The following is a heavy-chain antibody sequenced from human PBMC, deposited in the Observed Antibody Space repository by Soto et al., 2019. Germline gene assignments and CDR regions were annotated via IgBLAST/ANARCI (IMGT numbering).Heavy chain of an antibody. V-gene: IGHV3-23*01. Sequence: EVQLLESGGKLVQPGGSLTLSCAASGFTFSTYAMAWVRQAPGKGLEWVSGVSASGLNTDYADPVKGRFYISRDNSKNTVSLQMNSLKTEDTAVYYCRGYHYSYGIHVWGQGTTVTVSS. J-gene: IGHJ6*02. CDR3: RGYHYSYGIHV. CDR2: VSASGLNT. CDR1: GFTFSTYA.